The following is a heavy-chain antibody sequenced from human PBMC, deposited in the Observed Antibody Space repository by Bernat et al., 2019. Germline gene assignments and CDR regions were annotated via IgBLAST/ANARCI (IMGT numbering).Heavy chain of an antibody. D-gene: IGHD6-13*01. CDR3: ARVNRYSSSWDAFDI. CDR1: GGTFSSYA. V-gene: IGHV1-69*01. Sequence: QVQLVQSGAEVKKPGSSVKVSCKASGGTFSSYAISWVRQAPGQGLEWMGGIIPIFGTANYAQKFQDRITITADESTSAAYMGLSSLRSEDTAVYYCARVNRYSSSWDAFDIWGQGTMVTVSS. CDR2: IIPIFGTA. J-gene: IGHJ3*02.